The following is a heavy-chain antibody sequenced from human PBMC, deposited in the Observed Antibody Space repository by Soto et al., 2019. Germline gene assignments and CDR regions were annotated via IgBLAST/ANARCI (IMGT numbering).Heavy chain of an antibody. Sequence: PSETMSLTCTVSGGYISSYYWSWIRQPPGKGLEWIGYIYYSGSTNYNPSLKSRVTISVDTSKNQFSLKLSSVTAADTAVYYCASALYYYGSGSYYNVDYYYGMDVWGQGTTVTVSS. J-gene: IGHJ6*02. V-gene: IGHV4-59*01. D-gene: IGHD3-10*01. CDR3: ASALYYYGSGSYYNVDYYYGMDV. CDR1: GGYISSYY. CDR2: IYYSGST.